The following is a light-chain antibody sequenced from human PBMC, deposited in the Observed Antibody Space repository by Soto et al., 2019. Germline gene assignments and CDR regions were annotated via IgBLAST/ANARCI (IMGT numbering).Light chain of an antibody. CDR2: GAS. CDR3: HQYGTTPPT. Sequence: EIVLTQSPGTLSVSPGERVTLSCRASQNVSSGYLAWYQQKPGQAPRLLIYGASTRAAGIPDRFSGNGSGTDFALTLSRLETEDFAAYHCHQYGTTPPTFGPGTQVEIK. V-gene: IGKV3-20*01. J-gene: IGKJ3*01. CDR1: QNVSSGY.